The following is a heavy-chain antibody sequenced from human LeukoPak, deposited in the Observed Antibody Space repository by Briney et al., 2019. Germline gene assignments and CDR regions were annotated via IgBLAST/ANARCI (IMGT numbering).Heavy chain of an antibody. J-gene: IGHJ1*01. CDR3: ARHAVSYDPRSEYFQH. CDR2: IYYSGST. V-gene: IGHV4-59*08. Sequence: NASETLSLTCTVSGGSISSYYWSWIRQPPGKGLEWIGYIYYSGSTNYNPSLKSRVTISVDTSKNQFSLKLRSVTAAETAVYYCARHAVSYDPRSEYFQHWGQGTLVTVSS. D-gene: IGHD5-18*01. CDR1: GGSISSYY.